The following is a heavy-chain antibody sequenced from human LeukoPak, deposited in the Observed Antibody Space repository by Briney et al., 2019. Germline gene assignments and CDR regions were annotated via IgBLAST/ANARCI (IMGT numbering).Heavy chain of an antibody. J-gene: IGHJ4*02. CDR3: ARDRSYDFWSGYSTPDY. CDR2: IWYDGSNK. Sequence: GGSLRLSCAASGFTFSCYGMHWVRQAPGKGLEWVAVIWYDGSNKYYADSVKGRFTISRDNSKNALDLQMNSLRAEDTAVYYCARDRSYDFWSGYSTPDYWGQGTLVTVSS. CDR1: GFTFSCYG. D-gene: IGHD3-3*01. V-gene: IGHV3-33*01.